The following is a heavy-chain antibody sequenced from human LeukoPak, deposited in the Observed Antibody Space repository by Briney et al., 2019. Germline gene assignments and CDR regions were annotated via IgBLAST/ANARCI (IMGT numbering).Heavy chain of an antibody. V-gene: IGHV1-46*01. D-gene: IGHD1-1*01. CDR1: GYTFTSYH. Sequence: ASVKVSCKASGYTFTSYHIHWVRQAPGQGLEWMGIINPSAGSTDYAQKFQGRVTMTRDTSTTTVYMELRSLRSDDTAVYYCARDRGTLNWNLNWFDPWGQGTLVTVSS. CDR3: ARDRGTLNWNLNWFDP. J-gene: IGHJ5*02. CDR2: INPSAGST.